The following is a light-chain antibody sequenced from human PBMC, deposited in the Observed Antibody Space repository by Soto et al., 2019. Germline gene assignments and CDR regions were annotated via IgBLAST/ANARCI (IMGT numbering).Light chain of an antibody. V-gene: IGLV2-14*02. CDR2: EGT. CDR3: FSFTTTSTHV. J-gene: IGLJ1*01. Sequence: QSVLTQPASVSASPGQSITISCTATSNDVGFSKFVSWYQQQPGKSPQVLVYEGTKRPSGVSLRFSGSHSVNAASLTISDIHIEDEAEYFCFSFTTTSTHVFGTGTKVTVL. CDR1: SNDVGFSKF.